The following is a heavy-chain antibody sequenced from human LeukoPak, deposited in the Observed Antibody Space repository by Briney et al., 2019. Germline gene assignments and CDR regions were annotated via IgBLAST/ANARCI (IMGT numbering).Heavy chain of an antibody. V-gene: IGHV4-34*01. CDR1: GASLRGSY. CDR2: IDHSGST. J-gene: IGHJ2*01. D-gene: IGHD1-14*01. Sequence: PSETLSLTCAVQGASLRGSYWSWIRQPPGKGMQWIGQIDHSGSTHSIQSLKSRVTISLDTSQSQVSLKVNSVTAADTAVYFCARGGNGWYFDLWGRGTLVTVSS. CDR3: ARGGNGWYFDL.